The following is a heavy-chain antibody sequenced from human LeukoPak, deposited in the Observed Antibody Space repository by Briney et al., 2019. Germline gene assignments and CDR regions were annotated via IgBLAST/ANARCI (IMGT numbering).Heavy chain of an antibody. CDR1: GYTFTSYY. J-gene: IGHJ4*02. Sequence: ASVKVSCKASGYTFTSYYMHWVRQAPGQGLEWMGIINPSGGSTSYAQKFQGRVTMTRDTSTSTVYMELSSLRSEDTAVYYCARVAGPLRYFDWLSSWGQGTLVTVSS. CDR3: ARVAGPLRYFDWLSS. V-gene: IGHV1-46*01. D-gene: IGHD3-9*01. CDR2: INPSGGST.